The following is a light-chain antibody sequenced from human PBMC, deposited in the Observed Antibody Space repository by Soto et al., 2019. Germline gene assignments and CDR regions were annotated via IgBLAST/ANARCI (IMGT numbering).Light chain of an antibody. CDR1: SSDVGGYNY. J-gene: IGLJ1*01. Sequence: QSVLTQPASVSGSPGQSMTISCTGTSSDVGGYNYVSWYQQHPGKAPKLVIYEVSDRPSGISDRFSGSKSGNTASLTISGLQAADEADYYCNSYTSIRTYVFGTGTKVTVL. CDR2: EVS. V-gene: IGLV2-14*01. CDR3: NSYTSIRTYV.